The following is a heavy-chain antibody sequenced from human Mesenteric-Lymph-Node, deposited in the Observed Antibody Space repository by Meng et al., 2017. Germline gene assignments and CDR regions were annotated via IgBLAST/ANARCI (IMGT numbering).Heavy chain of an antibody. CDR2: ISSSGSTI. D-gene: IGHD3-22*01. V-gene: IGHV3-48*03. CDR1: GFTFSSYE. Sequence: GESLKISCAASGFTFSSYEMNWVRQAPGKGLEWVSYISSSGSTIYYADSVKGRFTISRDNAKNSLYLQMNSLRAEDTAVYYCARAWKRSGYYYQYFDYWGQGTLVTVSS. J-gene: IGHJ4*02. CDR3: ARAWKRSGYYYQYFDY.